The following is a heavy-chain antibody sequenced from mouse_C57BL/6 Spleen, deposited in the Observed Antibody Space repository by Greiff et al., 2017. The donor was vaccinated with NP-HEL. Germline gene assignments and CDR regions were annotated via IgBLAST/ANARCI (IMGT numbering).Heavy chain of an antibody. J-gene: IGHJ4*01. V-gene: IGHV1-80*01. CDR1: GYAFSSYW. Sequence: VKLQESGAELVKPGASVKISCKASGYAFSSYWMNWVKQRPGKGLEWIGQIYPGDGDTNYNGKFKGKATLTADKSSSTAYMQLSSLTSEDSAVYFCAREAITTVVADYAMDYWGQGTSVTVSS. CDR2: IYPGDGDT. D-gene: IGHD1-1*01. CDR3: AREAITTVVADYAMDY.